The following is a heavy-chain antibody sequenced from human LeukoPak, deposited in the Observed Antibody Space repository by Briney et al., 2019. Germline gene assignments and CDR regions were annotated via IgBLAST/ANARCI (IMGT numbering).Heavy chain of an antibody. CDR3: AREVDAAAAYNWFDP. Sequence: PSETLSLTCTVSGGSISSSSYYWGWIRQPPGEGLEWIGSIYYSGSTYYNPSLKSRVTISVDTSKNQFSLNLSSVTAADTAVYYCAREVDAAAAYNWFDPWGQGTLVTVSS. CDR2: IYYSGST. V-gene: IGHV4-39*07. J-gene: IGHJ5*02. D-gene: IGHD2-2*01. CDR1: GGSISSSSYY.